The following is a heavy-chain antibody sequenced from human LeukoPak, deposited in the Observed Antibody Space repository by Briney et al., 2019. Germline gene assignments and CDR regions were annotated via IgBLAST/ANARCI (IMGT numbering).Heavy chain of an antibody. CDR2: ISGSSDRT. D-gene: IGHD3-10*01. Sequence: GGSLRLSCAASRFTFSSYAMSWVRQAPGKGLEWVSSISGSSDRTFYADSVKGRFTISRDNSKNTLFLQMNTLRAEDTAVYYCATDWTYGSGTFDYWGQGTLVTVSS. CDR3: ATDWTYGSGTFDY. J-gene: IGHJ4*02. CDR1: RFTFSSYA. V-gene: IGHV3-23*01.